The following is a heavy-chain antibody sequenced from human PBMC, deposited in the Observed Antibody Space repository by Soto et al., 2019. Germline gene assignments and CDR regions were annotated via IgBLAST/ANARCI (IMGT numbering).Heavy chain of an antibody. J-gene: IGHJ4*02. CDR1: GFTFDDYG. CDR2: ITWDNIVR. D-gene: IGHD6-25*01. CDR3: AKDGRKTRGGYNPPYFDL. V-gene: IGHV3-9*01. Sequence: EVQLVESGGGLVQPGGSLRLSCVASGFTFDDYGIHWVRQVPGKGLEWVSGITWDNIVRGYADSVKGRFVISRDNAKNSLYLQMNSLRVEDTAFYFCAKDGRKTRGGYNPPYFDLWGQGTLVTVSS.